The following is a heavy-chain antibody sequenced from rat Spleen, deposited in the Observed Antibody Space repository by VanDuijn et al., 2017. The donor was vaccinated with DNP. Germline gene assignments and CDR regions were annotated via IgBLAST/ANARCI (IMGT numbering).Heavy chain of an antibody. CDR3: ARWGGSYADYFDY. D-gene: IGHD1-3*01. CDR1: GFTFSDYA. J-gene: IGHJ2*01. CDR2: ITNTGGNT. Sequence: EVQLVETGGGLVQPGRSLKLSCAASGFTFSDYAMAWVRQAPTKGMEWVASITNTGGNTYYRDSVKGRFTISRDNAKSTLYLQMNSLRSEDMATYYCARWGGSYADYFDYWGQGVMVTVSS. V-gene: IGHV5-25*01.